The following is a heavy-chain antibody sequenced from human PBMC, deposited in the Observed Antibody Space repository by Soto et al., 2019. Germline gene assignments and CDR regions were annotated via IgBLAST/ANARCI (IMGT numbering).Heavy chain of an antibody. CDR1: GFTFSSYG. CDR2: ISYDGSNK. Sequence: QVQLVESGGGVVQPGKSLRLSCADSGFTFSSYGMDWVRQAPGKGLEWVAVISYDGSNKYYADSVKGRFTISRDNSKNTLYLQMSSLRADDTAVYYCAKDRMGAGVRGYFDYWGQGTLVTVSS. V-gene: IGHV3-30*18. D-gene: IGHD3-10*01. J-gene: IGHJ4*02. CDR3: AKDRMGAGVRGYFDY.